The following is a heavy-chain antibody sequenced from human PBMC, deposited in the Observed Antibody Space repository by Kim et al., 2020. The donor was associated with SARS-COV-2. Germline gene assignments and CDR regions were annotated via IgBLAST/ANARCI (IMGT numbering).Heavy chain of an antibody. Sequence: GGSLRLSCAASGFTFSSYAMHWVRQAPGKGLEWVAVISYDGSNKYYADSVKGRFTISRDNSKNTLYLQMNSLRAEDTAVYYCAREKWVTTYYYYYGMDVWGQGTTVTVSS. CDR3: AREKWVTTYYYYYGMDV. D-gene: IGHD4-17*01. J-gene: IGHJ6*02. CDR1: GFTFSSYA. CDR2: ISYDGSNK. V-gene: IGHV3-30-3*01.